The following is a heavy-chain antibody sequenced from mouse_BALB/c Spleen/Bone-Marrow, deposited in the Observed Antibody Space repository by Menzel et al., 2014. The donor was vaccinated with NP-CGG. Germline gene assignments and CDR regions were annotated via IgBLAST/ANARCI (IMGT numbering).Heavy chain of an antibody. J-gene: IGHJ1*01. V-gene: IGHV1-14*01. CDR2: INPYNDGT. Sequence: EVQLQQSGPELVKPGASVKMSCKASGHTFTSYVMHWVKQKPGQGLEWIGNINPYNDGTKYNEKFKGKATLTSDKFSSTAYMELGSLTSEDSAVYYCARSLYGFDWYFDVWGAGTTVIVSS. CDR1: GHTFTSYV. D-gene: IGHD2-2*01. CDR3: ARSLYGFDWYFDV.